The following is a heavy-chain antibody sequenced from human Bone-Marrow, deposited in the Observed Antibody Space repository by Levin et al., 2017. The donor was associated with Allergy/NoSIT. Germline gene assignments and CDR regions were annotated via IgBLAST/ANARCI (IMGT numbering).Heavy chain of an antibody. J-gene: IGHJ6*02. Sequence: GGSLRLSCAASGFAFDRYAMTWVRQAPGKGPEWVSSITGRGDETYYAESVRGRFTASRDNSKNTLYLQLNSLRAEDSAIYFCSLGFGSGTYYNNYYYFGLDVWGPGTTVSVSS. CDR2: ITGRGDET. D-gene: IGHD3-10*01. V-gene: IGHV3-23*01. CDR1: GFAFDRYA. CDR3: SLGFGSGTYYNNYYYFGLDV.